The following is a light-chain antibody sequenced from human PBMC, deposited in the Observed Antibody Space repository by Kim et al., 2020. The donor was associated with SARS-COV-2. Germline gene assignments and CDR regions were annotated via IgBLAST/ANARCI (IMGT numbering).Light chain of an antibody. Sequence: LSPGETPTPYRVASQSVSSYLSWYQHKPGQAPRLLIYDASNSATGIPARFSGSGSVTDFTLTISSLEPVDFAVYYCQQRSNWPITFGQGTRLEI. V-gene: IGKV3-11*01. CDR1: QSVSSY. J-gene: IGKJ5*01. CDR2: DAS. CDR3: QQRSNWPIT.